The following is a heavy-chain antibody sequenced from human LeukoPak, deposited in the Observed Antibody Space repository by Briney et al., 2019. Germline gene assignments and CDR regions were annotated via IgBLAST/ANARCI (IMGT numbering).Heavy chain of an antibody. CDR2: IYYSGNT. CDR1: GGSISIYY. Sequence: SETLCLTCTVSGGSISIYYWSRIRQPPGKGLEWIGYIYYSGNTNYNPSLKSRVTISVDTSRNQFALKLSSVTAADTAMYYCARGYYNILTGYYIEFWGQGTLVTVPS. V-gene: IGHV4-59*01. J-gene: IGHJ4*02. D-gene: IGHD3-9*01. CDR3: ARGYYNILTGYYIEF.